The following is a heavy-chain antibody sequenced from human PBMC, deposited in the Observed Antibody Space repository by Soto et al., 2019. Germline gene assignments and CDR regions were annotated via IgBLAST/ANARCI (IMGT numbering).Heavy chain of an antibody. CDR1: GGTFSSYA. D-gene: IGHD3-9*01. CDR3: ARGANYDILTGYSLYYYYGMDV. Sequence: SVKVSCKASGGTFSSYAISWVRQAPGQGLEWMGGIIPIFGTANYAQKFQGRVTITADESTSTAYVELSSLRSEDTAVYYCARGANYDILTGYSLYYYYGMDVWGQGTTVTVSS. CDR2: IIPIFGTA. V-gene: IGHV1-69*13. J-gene: IGHJ6*02.